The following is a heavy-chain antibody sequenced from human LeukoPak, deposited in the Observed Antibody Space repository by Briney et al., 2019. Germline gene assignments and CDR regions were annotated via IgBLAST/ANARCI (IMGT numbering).Heavy chain of an antibody. CDR1: GGSISSYY. J-gene: IGHJ4*02. Sequence: SETLSLTCTVSGGSISSYYWSWIRQPPGKGLEWIGYIYYSGSTNYNPSLKSRVTISVDTSKNQFSLKLSSVTAADTAVYYCARVTTYYYDSSGYRTFDYWGQGTLVTVSS. CDR3: ARVTTYYYDSSGYRTFDY. D-gene: IGHD3-22*01. CDR2: IYYSGST. V-gene: IGHV4-59*01.